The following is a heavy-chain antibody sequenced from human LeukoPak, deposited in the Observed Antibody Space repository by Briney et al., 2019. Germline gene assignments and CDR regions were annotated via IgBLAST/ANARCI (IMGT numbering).Heavy chain of an antibody. Sequence: PSETLSLTSTVSGGSISSDYWQWIREPPGKGLEWIGYIYNSGSNNYNPSLKSRVTISIDTSKNQFSLKLSSVTAADTAVYYCARHYTTTGEFDYWGQGTLVTVSS. CDR2: IYNSGSN. CDR1: GGSISSDY. CDR3: ARHYTTTGEFDY. J-gene: IGHJ4*02. D-gene: IGHD4-17*01. V-gene: IGHV4-59*08.